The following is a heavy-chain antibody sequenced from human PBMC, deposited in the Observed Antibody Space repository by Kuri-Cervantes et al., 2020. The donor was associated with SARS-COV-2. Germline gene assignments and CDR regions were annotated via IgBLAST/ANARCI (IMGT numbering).Heavy chain of an antibody. J-gene: IGHJ4*02. V-gene: IGHV1-18*01. Sequence: ASVKVSCKASGYTFTRYGISWVRQAPGQGLEWMGWISAYNGNTNYAQKLQGRVTMTTDTSTSTAYMELRSLRPDDTAVYYCAVYCSSISCPDFDYWGQGTLVTGSS. CDR3: AVYCSSISCPDFDY. CDR1: GYTFTRYG. D-gene: IGHD2-2*01. CDR2: ISAYNGNT.